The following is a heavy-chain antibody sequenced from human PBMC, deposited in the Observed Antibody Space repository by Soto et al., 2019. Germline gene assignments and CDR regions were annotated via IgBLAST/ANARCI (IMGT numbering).Heavy chain of an antibody. CDR1: GFTFSSYS. CDR2: ISSSSSYI. V-gene: IGHV3-21*01. D-gene: IGHD3-16*02. Sequence: GGSLRLSCAASGFTFSSYSMNWVRQAPGRGLEWVSSISSSSSYIYYADSVKGRFTISRDNAKNSLYLQMNSLRAEDTAVYYCARVTNIMITFGGVIAHGAFDVWGQGTMVTVSS. CDR3: ARVTNIMITFGGVIAHGAFDV. J-gene: IGHJ3*01.